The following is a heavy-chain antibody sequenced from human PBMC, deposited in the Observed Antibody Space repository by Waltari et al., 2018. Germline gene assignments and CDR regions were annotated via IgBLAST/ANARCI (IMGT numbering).Heavy chain of an antibody. Sequence: EVQLVVSGGGMVRPGGSLSLPCAASGFPFNDYGMSWVRQVPGKGLGWVSGINWSGARTSYADSVMGRFTVSRDNAMNSLYLEMSSLRAEDTALYYCVREVFGSGWRESYFFDYWGQGTLVTVSS. CDR1: GFPFNDYG. CDR3: VREVFGSGWRESYFFDY. CDR2: INWSGART. D-gene: IGHD6-19*01. V-gene: IGHV3-20*04. J-gene: IGHJ4*02.